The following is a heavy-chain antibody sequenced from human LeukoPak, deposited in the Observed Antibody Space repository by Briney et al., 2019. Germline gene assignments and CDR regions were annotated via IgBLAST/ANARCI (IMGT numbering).Heavy chain of an antibody. D-gene: IGHD6-6*01. CDR3: ARVKGDSSSSRSANWFDP. CDR1: GGTFSSYA. J-gene: IGHJ5*02. CDR2: IIPIFGTA. V-gene: IGHV1-69*05. Sequence: ASVKVSCKASGGTFSSYAISWVRQAPGQGLEWMGGIIPIFGTANYAQKFQGRVTITTDESTSTAYMELSSLRSEDTAVYYCARVKGDSSSSRSANWFDPWAREPWSPSPQ.